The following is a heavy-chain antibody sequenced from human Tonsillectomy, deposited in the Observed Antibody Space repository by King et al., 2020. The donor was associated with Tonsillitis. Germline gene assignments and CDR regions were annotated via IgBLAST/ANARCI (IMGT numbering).Heavy chain of an antibody. J-gene: IGHJ4*02. V-gene: IGHV1-2*02. D-gene: IGHD1-26*01. CDR1: EYTFTDYY. CDR3: ARDDVAGDTNFDY. CDR2: INPNSGVT. Sequence: QLVQSAPEVKKPGASVKLSCKASEYTFTDYYMHWLRQAPGQGLEWMGWINPNSGVTNYAQKFQGRITMTRDTSISTAYMVLSRLRSDDTALYYCARDDVAGDTNFDYWAREPWSPSPQ.